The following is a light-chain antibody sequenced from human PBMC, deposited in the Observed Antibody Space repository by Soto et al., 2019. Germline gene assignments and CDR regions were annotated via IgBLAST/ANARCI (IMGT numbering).Light chain of an antibody. CDR3: QSYDSGYVV. CDR1: SGSIASSY. J-gene: IGLJ2*01. Sequence: NFMLTQPHSVSESPGKTVTISCTRSSGSIASSYVQWYQQRPGSAPSTMIYEDNQRPSGVPDRFSGSIDSSSNSASLSISGLKTEDEADYYCQSYDSGYVVFGGGTKLTVL. V-gene: IGLV6-57*04. CDR2: EDN.